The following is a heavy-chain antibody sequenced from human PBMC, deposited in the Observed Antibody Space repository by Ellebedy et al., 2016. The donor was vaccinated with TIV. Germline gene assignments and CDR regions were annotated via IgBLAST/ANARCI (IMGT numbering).Heavy chain of an antibody. CDR2: IGGRSEYT. J-gene: IGHJ4*02. CDR3: ARDNCGRGYFDS. D-gene: IGHD1-20*01. V-gene: IGHV3-23*01. Sequence: GESLKISCAASGFTFGSNAMAWVRQAPGKGLEWVSAIGGRSEYTFYSDSVKGRFTISRDNSKNTVYMQMNSLGAGDTAMYFCARDNCGRGYFDSWGQGTLVTVSS. CDR1: GFTFGSNA.